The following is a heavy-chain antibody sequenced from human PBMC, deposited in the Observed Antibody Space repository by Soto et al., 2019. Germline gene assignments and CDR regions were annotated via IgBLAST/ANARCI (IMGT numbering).Heavy chain of an antibody. J-gene: IGHJ5*02. CDR3: VKSQFKQWLVPA. D-gene: IGHD6-19*01. CDR2: ISSNGGST. V-gene: IGHV3-64D*08. Sequence: GGSLRLSCSASGFTFSSYAMHWVRQAPGKGLEYVSAISSNGGSTYYADSGKCRFTISSDNSKNTLYLQMSRLRAEDTAVYYCVKSQFKQWLVPAWGQGTLVTVSS. CDR1: GFTFSSYA.